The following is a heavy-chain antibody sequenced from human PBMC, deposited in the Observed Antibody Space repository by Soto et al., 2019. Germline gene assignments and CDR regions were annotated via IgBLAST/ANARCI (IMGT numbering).Heavy chain of an antibody. D-gene: IGHD6-13*01. CDR1: GFTFDTYG. V-gene: IGHV3-33*01. CDR3: ARDYMSVGQQLGYYYYYMDV. Sequence: GGSLRLSCTASGFTFDTYGMHWVRQAPGKGLEWVAVIWYDGRNKYYADSVKGRFTISRDSSTSTVYMELSSLRSEDTAVYYCARDYMSVGQQLGYYYYYMDVWGKGTTVTVSS. CDR2: IWYDGRNK. J-gene: IGHJ6*03.